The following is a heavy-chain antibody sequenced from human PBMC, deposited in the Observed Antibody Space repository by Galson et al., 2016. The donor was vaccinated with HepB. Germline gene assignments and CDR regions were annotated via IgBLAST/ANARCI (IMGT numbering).Heavy chain of an antibody. Sequence: SLRLSCAASGFTFSRMNWVRQAPGKGLEWVANIKQDGSQKYYVDSVRGRFTISRDSAENSLHLQMSSLRAEDTAVYYCAGKRSDNYGIDVWGQGTTVTVSS. D-gene: IGHD4-17*01. V-gene: IGHV3-7*01. CDR2: IKQDGSQK. CDR3: AGKRSDNYGIDV. J-gene: IGHJ6*02. CDR1: GFTFSR.